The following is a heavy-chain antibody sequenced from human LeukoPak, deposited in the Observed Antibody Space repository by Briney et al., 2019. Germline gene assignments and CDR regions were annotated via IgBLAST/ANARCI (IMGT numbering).Heavy chain of an antibody. CDR3: ARDHNNYQNWFDP. Sequence: PGGALRLSCAASGFTFSRYGMHWVRQAPGKGPEWVAVILYDVNDKYYSDSVKGRFTISRDNSKNTLFLQMNSLRGEDTAVYYFARDHNNYQNWFDPWGPGTPVT. CDR1: GFTFSRYG. CDR2: ILYDVNDK. V-gene: IGHV3-33*01. J-gene: IGHJ5*02. D-gene: IGHD4-11*01.